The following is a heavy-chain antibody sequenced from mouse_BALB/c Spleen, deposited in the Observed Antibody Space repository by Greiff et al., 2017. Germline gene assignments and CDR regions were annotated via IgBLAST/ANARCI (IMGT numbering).Heavy chain of an antibody. V-gene: IGHV5-6*01. J-gene: IGHJ4*01. CDR1: GFTFSSYG. CDR2: ISSGGSYT. CDR3: ARTPSYDYDAMDY. Sequence: EVKVVESGGDLVKPGGSLKLSCAASGFTFSSYGMSWVRQTPDKRLEWVATISSGGSYTYYPDSVKGRFTISRDNAKNTLYLQMSSLKSEDTAMYYCARTPSYDYDAMDYWGQGTSVTVSS. D-gene: IGHD2-10*01.